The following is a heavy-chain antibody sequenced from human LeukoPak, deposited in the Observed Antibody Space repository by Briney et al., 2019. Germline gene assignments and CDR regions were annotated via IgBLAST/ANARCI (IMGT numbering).Heavy chain of an antibody. CDR1: GFTFSSYS. CDR2: IYSGGST. Sequence: PGGSLRLSCAASGFTFSSYSMNWVRQAPGKGLEWVSVIYSGGSTYYADSVKGRFTISRDNSKNTLYLQMNSLRAEDAAVYYCARDNSGSHRYWGQGTLVTVSS. CDR3: ARDNSGSHRY. J-gene: IGHJ4*02. V-gene: IGHV3-66*02. D-gene: IGHD1-26*01.